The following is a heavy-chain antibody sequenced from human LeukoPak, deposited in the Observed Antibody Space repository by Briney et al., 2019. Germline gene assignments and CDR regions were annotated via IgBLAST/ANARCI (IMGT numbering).Heavy chain of an antibody. V-gene: IGHV1-24*01. D-gene: IGHD3-16*01. CDR2: FVPEDGET. J-gene: IGHJ6*02. Sequence: ASVKVSCKVSGYTLTELSMHWVRQAPGKGLEWMGGFVPEDGETIYAQKFQGRVTMTEDTSTDTAYMELSSLRSEDTAVYYCATRQGAYYYDGMDVWGQGTTATVS. CDR3: ATRQGAYYYDGMDV. CDR1: GYTLTELS.